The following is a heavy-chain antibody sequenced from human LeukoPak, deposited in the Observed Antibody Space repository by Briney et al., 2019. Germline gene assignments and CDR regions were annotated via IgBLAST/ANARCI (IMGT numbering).Heavy chain of an antibody. J-gene: IGHJ3*02. D-gene: IGHD1-26*01. V-gene: IGHV3-74*01. CDR2: INSDGSGT. Sequence: GGSLRLSCAASGFTFSDHYMSWIRQAPGKGLVWVSRINSDGSGTSYADSVKGRFTISRDNAKNTLYLQMNSLRAEDTAVYYCARARVGATYFAFDIWGQGTVVTVSS. CDR3: ARARVGATYFAFDI. CDR1: GFTFSDHY.